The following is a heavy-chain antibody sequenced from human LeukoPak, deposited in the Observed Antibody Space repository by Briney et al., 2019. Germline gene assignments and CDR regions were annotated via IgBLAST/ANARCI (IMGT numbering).Heavy chain of an antibody. Sequence: GGSLRLSCAASGFTFSSNYMSWVRQAPGKGLEWVSVIYSGGSTYYADSVMGRFTISRDNSKNTLCLQMNSLRAEDTAVYYCARTYYYDIPLDYWGQGTLVTVSS. J-gene: IGHJ4*02. CDR2: IYSGGST. CDR1: GFTFSSNY. CDR3: ARTYYYDIPLDY. V-gene: IGHV3-53*01. D-gene: IGHD3-22*01.